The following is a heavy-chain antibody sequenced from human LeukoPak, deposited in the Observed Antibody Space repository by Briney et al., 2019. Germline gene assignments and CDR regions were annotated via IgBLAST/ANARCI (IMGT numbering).Heavy chain of an antibody. D-gene: IGHD2-21*02. J-gene: IGHJ4*02. CDR2: IYYSGST. CDR3: ARDDGRGVVTPY. V-gene: IGHV4-39*07. Sequence: PSETLSLTCTVSGGSISNYYWGWIRQPPGKGLEWIGSIYYSGSTYFNPSLKSRVTISVDTSKNQFSLKLSSVTAADTAVYYCARDDGRGVVTPYWGQGTLVTVSS. CDR1: GGSISNYY.